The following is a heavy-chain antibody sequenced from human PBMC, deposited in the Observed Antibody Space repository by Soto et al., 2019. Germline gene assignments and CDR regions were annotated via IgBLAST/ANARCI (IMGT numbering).Heavy chain of an antibody. J-gene: IGHJ6*02. Sequence: PGESLKISCKGSGYSFTSYWISWVRQMPGKGLEWMGRIDPSDSYTHYSPSFQGHVTISADKSVSTAYLQWSSLKASDTAMYYCARQGYCSGGSCYSLGLDYYYGMDVWGQGTTVTVSS. CDR3: ARQGYCSGGSCYSLGLDYYYGMDV. D-gene: IGHD2-15*01. CDR2: IDPSDSYT. CDR1: GYSFTSYW. V-gene: IGHV5-10-1*01.